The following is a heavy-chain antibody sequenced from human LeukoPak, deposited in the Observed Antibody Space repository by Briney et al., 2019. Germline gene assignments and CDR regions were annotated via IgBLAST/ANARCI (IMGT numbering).Heavy chain of an antibody. CDR2: ISGSGGST. J-gene: IGHJ4*02. CDR1: GFAFSSYA. CDR3: AKESDISGWCGVDY. D-gene: IGHD6-19*01. V-gene: IGHV3-23*01. Sequence: QAGGSLRLSCAASGFAFSSYAMSWVRQAPGKGLEWVSDISGSGGSTHYADSVKGRFTISRDNSKNTLSLQMNSLRAEDTAVYYCAKESDISGWCGVDYWGQGTLVTVSS.